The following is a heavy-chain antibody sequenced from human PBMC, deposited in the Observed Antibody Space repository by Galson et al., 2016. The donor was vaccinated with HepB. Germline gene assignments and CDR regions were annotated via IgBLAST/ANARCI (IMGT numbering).Heavy chain of an antibody. D-gene: IGHD3-10*01. CDR2: FFWDDDK. J-gene: IGHJ3*01. Sequence: PALVKPTQTLTLTCTLSGLSLTTNGVGVHWIRQPPGQALEWLGVFFWDDDKRYSPSLKDRLTITKDTSKNQVVLTMTNMDPVDTGTYYRAHRNYGHYAFDVWGHGTLVTVSS. CDR1: GLSLTTNGVG. V-gene: IGHV2-5*02. CDR3: AHRNYGHYAFDV.